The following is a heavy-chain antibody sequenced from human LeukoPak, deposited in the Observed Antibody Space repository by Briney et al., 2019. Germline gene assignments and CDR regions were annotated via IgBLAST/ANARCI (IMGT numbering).Heavy chain of an antibody. CDR1: GFTFSSYW. CDR3: TRDGSRLRDV. Sequence: GGSLRLSCAASGFTFSSYWMHWVRQAPGKGLVWVSRINSDGSSTTYADSVKGRFTISRDNAKNTLYLQMSSLRAEDTAIYFCTRDGSRLRDVWGKGTTVTVSS. CDR2: INSDGSST. V-gene: IGHV3-74*01. J-gene: IGHJ6*04.